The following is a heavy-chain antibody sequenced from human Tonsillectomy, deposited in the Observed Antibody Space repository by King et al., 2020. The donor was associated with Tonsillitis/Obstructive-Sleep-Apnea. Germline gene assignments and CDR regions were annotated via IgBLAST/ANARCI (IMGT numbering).Heavy chain of an antibody. CDR2: IDPSDSYT. J-gene: IGHJ4*02. CDR3: ARGGILSAGAPDF. Sequence: VQLVQFGVEVKKPGESLRISCKGSGYSFTSYWISWVRQMPGKGLEWMGRIDPSDSYTNYSPYFQGHVTISADKSLSTAYLQWSSLKASDTAMYYCARGGILSAGAPDFWGQGTLVTVSS. V-gene: IGHV5-10-1*01. D-gene: IGHD6-13*01. CDR1: GYSFTSYW.